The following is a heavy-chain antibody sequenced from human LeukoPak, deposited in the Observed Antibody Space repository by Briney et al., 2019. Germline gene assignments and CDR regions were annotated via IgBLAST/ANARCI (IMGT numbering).Heavy chain of an antibody. CDR2: IKQDGSEK. J-gene: IGHJ6*02. Sequence: GGSLRLSCAASGFTFSSYWMSWVRQAPGKGLEWVANIKQDGSEKYYVDSVKGRFTISRDNAKNSLYLQMNSLRAEDTAVYYCARCPVAKDYGMDVWGQGTTATVSS. D-gene: IGHD4-23*01. CDR1: GFTFSSYW. V-gene: IGHV3-7*01. CDR3: ARCPVAKDYGMDV.